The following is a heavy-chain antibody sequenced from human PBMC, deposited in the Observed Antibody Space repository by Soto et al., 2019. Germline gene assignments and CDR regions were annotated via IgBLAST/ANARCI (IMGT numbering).Heavy chain of an antibody. CDR1: GGSISSSSYY. Sequence: SETLSLTCTVSGGSISSSSYYWGWIRQPPGKGLEWIGSIYYSGSTYYNPSLKSRVTISVDTSKNQFSLKLSSVTAADTAVYYCASHVFWSGYSIDYWGQGHLLTVSS. V-gene: IGHV4-39*01. D-gene: IGHD3-3*01. CDR2: IYYSGST. CDR3: ASHVFWSGYSIDY. J-gene: IGHJ4*02.